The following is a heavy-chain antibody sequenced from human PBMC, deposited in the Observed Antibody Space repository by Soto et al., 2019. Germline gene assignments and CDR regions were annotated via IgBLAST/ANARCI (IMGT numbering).Heavy chain of an antibody. CDR3: ARLQKGLPGLGY. V-gene: IGHV3-74*01. D-gene: IGHD4-4*01. Sequence: EVQLVESGGGLVQPGGALRLSCAASGFTFSSYWMHWVRQAPGKGLVWVSRINSDGSSTSYADSVKGRFTISRDTAKNTLYLQMNSLRAEDTAVYYCARLQKGLPGLGYWGQGTLVTVSS. CDR2: INSDGSST. CDR1: GFTFSSYW. J-gene: IGHJ4*02.